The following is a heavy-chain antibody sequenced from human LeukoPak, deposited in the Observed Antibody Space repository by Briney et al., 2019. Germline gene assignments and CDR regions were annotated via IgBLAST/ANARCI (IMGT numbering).Heavy chain of an antibody. CDR1: GFTFSNAW. J-gene: IGHJ4*02. Sequence: GGSLRLSCAASGFTFSNAWMSWVRRAPGKGLEWVGRIRNKVNSYTTDYAASVKARFTISRDDSRNSLYLQMNSLKTEDTAVYYCTTDGIFIAAAATLDDYWGQGTLVTVSS. CDR2: IRNKVNSYTT. CDR3: TTDGIFIAAAATLDDY. V-gene: IGHV3-72*01. D-gene: IGHD6-13*01.